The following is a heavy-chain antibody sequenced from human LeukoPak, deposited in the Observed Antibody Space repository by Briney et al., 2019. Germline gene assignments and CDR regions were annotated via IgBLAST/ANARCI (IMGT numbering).Heavy chain of an antibody. J-gene: IGHJ4*02. CDR2: ISGSGGST. CDR3: ASWGEGALDN. D-gene: IGHD1-26*01. CDR1: GFTFSSYG. V-gene: IGHV3-23*01. Sequence: GGTLRLSCAASGFTFSSYGMSWVRQAPGKGLEWVSAISGSGGSTYYADSVKGRFTISRDNSKNTLYLQMNSLRAEDTGVYYCASWGEGALDNWGQGTLVTVSS.